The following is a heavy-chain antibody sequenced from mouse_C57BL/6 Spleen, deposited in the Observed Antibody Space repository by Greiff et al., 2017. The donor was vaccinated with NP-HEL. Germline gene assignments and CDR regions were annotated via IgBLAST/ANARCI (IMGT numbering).Heavy chain of an antibody. CDR3: ARKEGLRQFAY. D-gene: IGHD2-4*01. J-gene: IGHJ3*01. V-gene: IGHV3-6*01. CDR1: GYSITSGYY. Sequence: VQLKESGPGLVKPSQSLSLTCSVTGYSITSGYYWNWIRQFPGNKLEWMGYISYDGSNNYNPSLKNRISITRDTSKNQFFLKLNSVTTEDTATYYCARKEGLRQFAYWGQGTLVTVSA. CDR2: ISYDGSN.